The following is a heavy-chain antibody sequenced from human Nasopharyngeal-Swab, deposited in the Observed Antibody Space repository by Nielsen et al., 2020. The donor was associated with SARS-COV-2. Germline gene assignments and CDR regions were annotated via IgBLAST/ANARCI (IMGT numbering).Heavy chain of an antibody. D-gene: IGHD6-13*01. J-gene: IGHJ4*02. CDR1: GWSFSGYY. CDR3: ARGQDGAAAAL. Sequence: SETLSLTCAVEGWSFSGYYWSWIRQPPGKGLEWIGEINHSEGTRYNPSLKSRVIISVDTSKNQLSLKLTSLTAADTAMYYCARGQDGAAAALWGQGTLVTVSS. CDR2: INHSEGT. V-gene: IGHV4-34*01.